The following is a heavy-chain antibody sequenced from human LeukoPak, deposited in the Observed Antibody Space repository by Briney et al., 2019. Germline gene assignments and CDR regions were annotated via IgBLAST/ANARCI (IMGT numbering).Heavy chain of an antibody. CDR3: ARTQSGSYNY. D-gene: IGHD3-10*01. CDR2: INPKSGGT. Sequence: ASVKVSCKASGYTFIGYYIHWVRQAPGQGLEWMGYINPKSGGTDYAQKFQGRVTMTRDTSITTAYMELSRLRSDDTAVYYCARTQSGSYNYRGQGTLVTVSS. V-gene: IGHV1-2*02. J-gene: IGHJ4*02. CDR1: GYTFIGYY.